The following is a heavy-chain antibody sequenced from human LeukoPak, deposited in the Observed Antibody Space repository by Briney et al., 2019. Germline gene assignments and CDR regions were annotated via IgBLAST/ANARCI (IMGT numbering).Heavy chain of an antibody. J-gene: IGHJ4*02. V-gene: IGHV1-8*01. CDR3: ARVSVGASSFDY. CDR1: GYTFTNYD. Sequence: ASVKVSCKASGYTFTNYDINWVRQATGQGLEWMGWMNPNRGNTGYAQKFQGRVTMTRNTSISTAYMELSSLRSEDTAVYYCARVSVGASSFDYWGQGTLVTVSS. CDR2: MNPNRGNT. D-gene: IGHD1-26*01.